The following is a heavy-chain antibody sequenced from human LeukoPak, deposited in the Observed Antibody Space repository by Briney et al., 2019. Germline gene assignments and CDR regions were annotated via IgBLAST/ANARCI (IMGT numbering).Heavy chain of an antibody. CDR1: GGSISSIIYY. CDR3: ARLEQYSSGWYSRYYYYYMDV. Sequence: KPSETLSLTCTVSGGSISSIIYYWGWIRQPPGKGLEWIGEINHSGSTNYNPSLKSRVTISVDTSKNQFSLKLSSVTAADTAVYYCARLEQYSSGWYSRYYYYYMDVWGKGTTVTISS. CDR2: INHSGST. J-gene: IGHJ6*03. V-gene: IGHV4-39*07. D-gene: IGHD6-19*01.